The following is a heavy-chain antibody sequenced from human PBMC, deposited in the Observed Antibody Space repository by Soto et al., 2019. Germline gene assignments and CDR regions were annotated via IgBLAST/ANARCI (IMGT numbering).Heavy chain of an antibody. CDR3: AKRPRARHTFDY. Sequence: EVQLVDSGGGLVQPGGSLRLSCAASGFIFSNYVMSWVRQAPGKGLEWVSSISDSGGTSYYADSVKGGFTISRDNSKNTLDLQMNSRRAEDTAIYYCAKRPRARHTFDYWGQGTLVTVSS. CDR1: GFIFSNYV. V-gene: IGHV3-23*04. CDR2: ISDSGGTS. J-gene: IGHJ4*02.